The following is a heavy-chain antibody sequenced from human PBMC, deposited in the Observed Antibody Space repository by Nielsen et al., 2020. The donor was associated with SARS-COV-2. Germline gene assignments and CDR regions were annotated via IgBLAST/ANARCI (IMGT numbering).Heavy chain of an antibody. J-gene: IGHJ4*02. CDR2: IIPIFGTA. CDR1: GGTFSSYA. D-gene: IGHD6-19*01. Sequence: SVKVSCKASGGTFSSYAISWVRQAPGQGLEWMGGIIPIFGTANYAQKFQGRVTITADESTSTAYMELSSLRSEDTAVYYCARHVRQWLEISPNYFDYWGQGTLVTVSS. V-gene: IGHV1-69*13. CDR3: ARHVRQWLEISPNYFDY.